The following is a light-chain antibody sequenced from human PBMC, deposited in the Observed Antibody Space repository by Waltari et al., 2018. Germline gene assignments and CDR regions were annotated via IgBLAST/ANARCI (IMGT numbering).Light chain of an antibody. J-gene: IGKJ2*01. CDR1: QDISIW. CDR3: QQTNSFPYT. Sequence: DIQMTQSPSSVSASAGDRVTITCRASQDISIWLAWYQQKPGTAPKLLIYGASSWQSGVPSRFSGSGSGTHFTRTVSSLQPEDFATYYCQQTNSFPYTFGQGTKLEIK. CDR2: GAS. V-gene: IGKV1-12*01.